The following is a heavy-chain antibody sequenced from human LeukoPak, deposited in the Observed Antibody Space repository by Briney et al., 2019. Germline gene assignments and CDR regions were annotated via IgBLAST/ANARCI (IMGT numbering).Heavy chain of an antibody. D-gene: IGHD3-9*01. Sequence: GESLKISCKGSGYSFASYWISWVRQMPGKGLEWMGRLDPSDSYTNYSPSFQGHVTISADKSITTAYLQWSSLKASDTAMYYCASSEYYDILTGYYNGLDYWGQGTLVTVSS. CDR2: LDPSDSYT. CDR1: GYSFASYW. CDR3: ASSEYYDILTGYYNGLDY. V-gene: IGHV5-10-1*01. J-gene: IGHJ4*02.